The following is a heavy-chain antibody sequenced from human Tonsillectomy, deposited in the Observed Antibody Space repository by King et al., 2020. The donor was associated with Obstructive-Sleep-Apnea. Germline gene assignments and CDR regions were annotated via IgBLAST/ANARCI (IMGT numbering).Heavy chain of an antibody. D-gene: IGHD3-10*01. V-gene: IGHV3-74*01. J-gene: IGHJ4*02. CDR1: GFTFSSYW. Sequence: DVQLVESGGGLVQPGGSLRLSCAASGFTFSSYWMHWLRPAPGKGLVWVSRINSDGSSTSYADSVQGRFTISRDNAKNTLYLQINSLRAEDTAVYYCARVGVYGSGSPLDCWGQGTLVTVSS. CDR3: ARVGVYGSGSPLDC. CDR2: INSDGSST.